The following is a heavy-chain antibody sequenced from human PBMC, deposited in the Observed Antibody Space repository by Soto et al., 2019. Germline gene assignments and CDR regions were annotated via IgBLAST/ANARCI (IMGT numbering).Heavy chain of an antibody. J-gene: IGHJ3*02. CDR3: ATDISYPGFCGWLNDAFDI. CDR1: GFTFSSYG. V-gene: IGHV3-30*03. Sequence: QVQLVESGGGVVQPGRSLRLSCAASGFTFSSYGMHWVRQAPGKGLEWVAVISYDGSNKYYADSVKGRFTISRDNSKNTLYLQMNSLRAEDTAVYYCATDISYPGFCGWLNDAFDIWGQGTMVTVSS. D-gene: IGHD6-19*01. CDR2: ISYDGSNK.